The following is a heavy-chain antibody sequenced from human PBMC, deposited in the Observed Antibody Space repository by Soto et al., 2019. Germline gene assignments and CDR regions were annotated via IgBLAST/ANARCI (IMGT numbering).Heavy chain of an antibody. CDR3: ARGGDYVWGRYRYKGNWFDP. CDR2: INHSGST. V-gene: IGHV4-34*01. Sequence: SETLSLTCAVYGGSFSGYYWSWIRQPPGKGLEWIGKINHSGSTNYNPSLKSRVTISVDTSKNQFSLKLSSVTAADTAVYYCARGGDYVWGRYRYKGNWFDPWGQGTLVTVSS. CDR1: GGSFSGYY. J-gene: IGHJ5*02. D-gene: IGHD3-16*02.